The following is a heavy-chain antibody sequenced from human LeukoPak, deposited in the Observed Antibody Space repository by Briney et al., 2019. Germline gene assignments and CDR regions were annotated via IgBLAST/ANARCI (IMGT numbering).Heavy chain of an antibody. J-gene: IGHJ4*02. Sequence: GGSLRLSCAASGFTFSSYAMHWVRQAPGKGLEWVAVISYDGSNKYYADSVKGRFTISRDNAKNSLYLQMNSLRAEDTAVYYCARESWELKYWGQGTLVTVSS. CDR2: ISYDGSNK. V-gene: IGHV3-30*04. CDR1: GFTFSSYA. CDR3: ARESWELKY. D-gene: IGHD1-26*01.